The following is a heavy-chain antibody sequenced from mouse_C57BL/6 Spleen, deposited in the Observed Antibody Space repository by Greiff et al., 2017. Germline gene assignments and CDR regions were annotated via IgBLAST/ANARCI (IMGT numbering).Heavy chain of an antibody. V-gene: IGHV1-42*01. J-gene: IGHJ3*01. CDR1: GYSFTGYY. CDR3: ARDLFAY. CDR2: INPSTGGT. Sequence: EVMLVESGPELVKPGASVKISCKASGYSFTGYYMNWVKQSPEKSLEWIGEINPSTGGTTYNQKFKAKATLTVDKSSSTAYMQLKSLTSEDSAVYYCARDLFAYWGQGTLVTVSA.